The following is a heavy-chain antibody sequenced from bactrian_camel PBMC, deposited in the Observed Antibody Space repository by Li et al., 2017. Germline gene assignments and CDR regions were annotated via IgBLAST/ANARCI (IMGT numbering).Heavy chain of an antibody. CDR1: GFTFVSYS. Sequence: HVQLVESGGGLEQPGGSLRLSCAASGFTFVSYSMYWVRQSPGKGLQWVSRFNSGGGGTTSYADSVKGRFTISLDNVKNTVWLQMNSLQADDTAVYFCSANEYAYWGRGTQVTVS. CDR3: SANEYAY. V-gene: IGHV3S26*01. J-gene: IGHJ4*01. CDR2: FNSGGGGTT.